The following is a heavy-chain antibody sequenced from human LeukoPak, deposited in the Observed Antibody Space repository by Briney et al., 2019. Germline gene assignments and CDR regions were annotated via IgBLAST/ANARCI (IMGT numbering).Heavy chain of an antibody. CDR1: GYSFTNYW. D-gene: IGHD6-19*01. CDR2: IYPGDSDT. V-gene: IGHV5-51*01. Sequence: GESLKISCKGSGYSFTNYWIGWVRQMPGKGLEWMGIIYPGDSDTRYSPSFQGQVTISADKSISTAYLQWSSLKASDTAMYYCARRGPSSGRDNWFDPWRQGTLVTVSS. J-gene: IGHJ5*02. CDR3: ARRGPSSGRDNWFDP.